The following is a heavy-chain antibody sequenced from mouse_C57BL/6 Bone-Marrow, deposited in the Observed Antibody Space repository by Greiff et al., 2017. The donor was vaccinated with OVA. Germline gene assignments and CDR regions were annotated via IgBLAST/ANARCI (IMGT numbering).Heavy chain of an antibody. CDR3: SRTAGYYGMGAMDY. J-gene: IGHJ4*01. CDR1: GFTFSTYG. Sequence: EVQLVESGGDLVKPGGSLKLSCAASGFTFSTYGMSWVRQTPDKRLEWVATISSGGSYTYYPDSVKGRFTISRDKAKNTLYLQMSSLKSEDTAKYYCSRTAGYYGMGAMDYWGQGTSVTVSS. D-gene: IGHD1-1*01. CDR2: ISSGGSYT. V-gene: IGHV5-6*01.